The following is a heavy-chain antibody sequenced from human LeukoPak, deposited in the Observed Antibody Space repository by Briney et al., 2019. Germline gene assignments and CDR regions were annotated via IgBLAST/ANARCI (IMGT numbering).Heavy chain of an antibody. D-gene: IGHD6-19*01. Sequence: GGSLRLSCAASGFTVSRNYLGWVHQPPGKGLEWVSITYSGGTTYYGDSVKGRFTISRDNSKNTLYLQMNSLRAEDTAVYYCAREVNNGWYDWGQGTLVTVSS. CDR2: TYSGGTT. V-gene: IGHV3-53*01. J-gene: IGHJ4*02. CDR1: GFTVSRNY. CDR3: AREVNNGWYD.